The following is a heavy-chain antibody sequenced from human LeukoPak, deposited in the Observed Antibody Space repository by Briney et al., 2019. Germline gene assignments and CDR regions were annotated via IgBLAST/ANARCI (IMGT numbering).Heavy chain of an antibody. CDR3: AKEYSRSYYYYMDV. D-gene: IGHD4-11*01. V-gene: IGHV3-21*04. J-gene: IGHJ6*03. CDR2: ISSSSSYI. CDR1: GFTFSSYS. Sequence: GGSLRLSCAASGFTFSSYSMNWVRQAPGKGLEWVSSISSSSSYIYYADSVKGRFTISRDNAKNSLYLQMNSLRAEDTAVYYCAKEYSRSYYYYMDVWGKGTTVTVSS.